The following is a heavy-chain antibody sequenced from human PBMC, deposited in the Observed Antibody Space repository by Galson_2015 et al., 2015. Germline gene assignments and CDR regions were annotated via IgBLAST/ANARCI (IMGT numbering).Heavy chain of an antibody. CDR2: ISYDGSNK. Sequence: SLRLSCAASGFTFSSYGMHWVRQAPGKGLEWVAVISYDGSNKYYADSVKGRFTISRDNSKNTLYLQMNSLRAEDTAVYYCARVAELIAEYFQHWGQGTLVTVSS. D-gene: IGHD1-1*01. CDR1: GFTFSSYG. V-gene: IGHV3-30*03. J-gene: IGHJ1*01. CDR3: ARVAELIAEYFQH.